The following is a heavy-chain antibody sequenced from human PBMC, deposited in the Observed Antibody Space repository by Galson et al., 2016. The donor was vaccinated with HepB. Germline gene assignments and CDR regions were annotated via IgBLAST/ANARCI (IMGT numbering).Heavy chain of an antibody. CDR3: ARLVSGSWADVFDV. Sequence: QSGAEVKKPGESLEISCKGSGYSFTNNWIGWVRQMPGKGLEWMGIIYPPTSDTRYSPPFEGKAPISAAKSISTAYLQWSSLKASDTAMYYCARLVSGSWADVFDVWGQGTVVTVSS. D-gene: IGHD1-26*01. J-gene: IGHJ3*01. V-gene: IGHV5-51*01. CDR1: GYSFTNNW. CDR2: IYPPTSDT.